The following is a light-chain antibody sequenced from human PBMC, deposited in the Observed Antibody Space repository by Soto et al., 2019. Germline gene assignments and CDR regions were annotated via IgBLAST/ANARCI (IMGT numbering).Light chain of an antibody. Sequence: QSVLTQPPSASGTPGQRVTISYSGSTSNIGSNTVNWYQQLPGTAPKLLIYSNNQRPSGVPDRLSGSKSGTSASLAIRGLQSEDEADYYYATWDDSLNGRVFGGGTKLTVL. CDR2: SNN. V-gene: IGLV1-44*01. J-gene: IGLJ2*01. CDR1: TSNIGSNT. CDR3: ATWDDSLNGRV.